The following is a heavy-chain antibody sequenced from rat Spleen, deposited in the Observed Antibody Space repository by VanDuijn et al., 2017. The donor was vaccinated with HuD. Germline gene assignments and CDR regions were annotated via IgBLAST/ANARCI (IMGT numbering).Heavy chain of an antibody. CDR3: ARCFDL. V-gene: IGHV5-29*01. Sequence: EVQLVESGGGLVQPGGTLKLSCAASGITFSNYAMAWVRQAPTKGLEWVATINFDGSSTYYRDSVRGRFSTSRDNARSTLYLQMDSLRSEDTATYYCARCFDLWGQGVMVTVSS. J-gene: IGHJ2*01. CDR1: GITFSNYA. CDR2: INFDGSST.